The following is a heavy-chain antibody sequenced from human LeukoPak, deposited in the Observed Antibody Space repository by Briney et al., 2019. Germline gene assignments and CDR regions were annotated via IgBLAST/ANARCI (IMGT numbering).Heavy chain of an antibody. Sequence: SETLSLTCTVSGGSISSYYWSWIRQPAGKGLEWIGRIYTSGSTNYNPSLKSRVTMSVDTSKNQFSLKLSSVTAADTAVYYCARDALEQTSNHDFYWFDPWGQGTLVTVSS. CDR3: ARDALEQTSNHDFYWFDP. D-gene: IGHD3-3*01. CDR2: IYTSGST. J-gene: IGHJ5*02. CDR1: GGSISSYY. V-gene: IGHV4-4*07.